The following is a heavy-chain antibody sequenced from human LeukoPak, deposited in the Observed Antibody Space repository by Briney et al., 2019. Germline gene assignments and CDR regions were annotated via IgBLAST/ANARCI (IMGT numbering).Heavy chain of an antibody. CDR3: ARVNLDRDSSGFAFDY. CDR1: GGTFSSYA. V-gene: IGHV1-69*05. CDR2: IIPIFGTA. Sequence: SVKVACKASGGTFSSYAISWVRQAPGQGLEWMGGIIPIFGTANYAQKFQGRVTITTDESTSTAYMELSSLRSEDTAVYYCARVNLDRDSSGFAFDYWGQGTLVTVSS. D-gene: IGHD3-22*01. J-gene: IGHJ4*02.